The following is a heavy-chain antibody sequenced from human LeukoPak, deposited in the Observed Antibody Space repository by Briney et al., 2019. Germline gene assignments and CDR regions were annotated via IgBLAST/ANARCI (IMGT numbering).Heavy chain of an antibody. D-gene: IGHD6-13*01. CDR2: IDTSGAYI. V-gene: IGHV3-21*01. CDR1: GFTFSSYW. Sequence: GGSLRLSCAASGFTFSSYWMSWVRQAPGKGLEWVSSIDTSGAYIYYADSVKGRFTISRDNAKNSLYLQMNSLRAEDTAVYYCARGGSSSTSDYWGQGTLVTVSS. CDR3: ARGGSSSTSDY. J-gene: IGHJ4*02.